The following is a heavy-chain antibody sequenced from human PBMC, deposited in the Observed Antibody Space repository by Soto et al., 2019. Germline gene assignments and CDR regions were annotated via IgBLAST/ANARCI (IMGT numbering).Heavy chain of an antibody. CDR1: GFTFTTYS. CDR3: ASPRSAGSLWGHFDS. V-gene: IGHV3-30-3*01. D-gene: IGHD3-16*01. Sequence: QVHLVESGGGVVQPGGSLRLSCAASGFTFTTYSMHWVRQAPGKGLEWVAVISYDGSNQDYADSVKGRFTISRDNSKNMLYLQMNSLRAEDTAVYYCASPRSAGSLWGHFDSWGQGTLVTVSS. J-gene: IGHJ4*02. CDR2: ISYDGSNQ.